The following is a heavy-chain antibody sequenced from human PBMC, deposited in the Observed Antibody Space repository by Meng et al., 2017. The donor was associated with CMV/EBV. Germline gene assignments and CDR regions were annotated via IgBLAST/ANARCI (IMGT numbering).Heavy chain of an antibody. CDR2: ISSSSSYI. D-gene: IGHD3-3*01. CDR3: ARDLLNPDVIRGFWSGHTSTNYYYYGMDV. Sequence: GESLKISCAASGFTFSSYSMNWVRQAPGKGLEWVSSISSSSSYIYYADSVKGRFTISRDNAKNSLYLQMNSLRAEDTAVYYCARDLLNPDVIRGFWSGHTSTNYYYYGMDVWGQGTTVTVSS. CDR1: GFTFSSYS. J-gene: IGHJ6*02. V-gene: IGHV3-21*01.